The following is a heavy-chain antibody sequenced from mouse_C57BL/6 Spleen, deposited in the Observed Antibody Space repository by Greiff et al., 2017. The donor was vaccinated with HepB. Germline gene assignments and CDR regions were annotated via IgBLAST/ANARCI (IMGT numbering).Heavy chain of an antibody. CDR2: INYDGSST. Sequence: EVKLMESEGGLVQPGRSMKLSCTASGFTFSDYYMAWVRQVPEKGLEWVANINYDGSSTYYLDSLKSRFIISRDNAKNILYLQMSSLKSEDTATYYCARELTFDYWGQGTTLTVSS. V-gene: IGHV5-16*01. CDR1: GFTFSDYY. J-gene: IGHJ2*01. CDR3: ARELTFDY.